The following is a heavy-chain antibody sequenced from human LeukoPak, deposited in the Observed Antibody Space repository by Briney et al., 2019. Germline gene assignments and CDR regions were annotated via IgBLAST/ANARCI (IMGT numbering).Heavy chain of an antibody. V-gene: IGHV4-39*07. CDR1: GGSISSSSYY. CDR2: IYYSGST. J-gene: IGHJ4*02. Sequence: PSETLSLTCTVSGGSISSSSYYWGWVRQPPGKGLEWIGSIYYSGSTNYNPSLKSRVTMSVDTSKNQFSLKLSSVTAADTAVYYCASSGGRLKHDYWGQGTLVTVSS. CDR3: ASSGGRLKHDY. D-gene: IGHD3-10*01.